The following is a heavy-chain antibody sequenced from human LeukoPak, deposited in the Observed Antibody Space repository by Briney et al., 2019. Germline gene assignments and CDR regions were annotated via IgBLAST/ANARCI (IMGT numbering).Heavy chain of an antibody. Sequence: GGSLRLFCAASGFTFSSYAMRWVRQAPGKGLEGVSAISGSGGSTYYADFVKGRFTISRENSKNTLYLQKNSLRAEDTAVYYCAKEGDIVVVVAATAPNWFDPWGQGTLVTVSS. CDR3: AKEGDIVVVVAATAPNWFDP. CDR2: ISGSGGST. CDR1: GFTFSSYA. J-gene: IGHJ5*02. D-gene: IGHD2-15*01. V-gene: IGHV3-23*01.